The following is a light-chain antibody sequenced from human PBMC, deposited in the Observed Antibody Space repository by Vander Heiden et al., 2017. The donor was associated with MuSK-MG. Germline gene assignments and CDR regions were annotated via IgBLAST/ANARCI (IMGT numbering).Light chain of an antibody. Sequence: DIKMTQSTFSLSASVGDRVTITCRASQSISSWLNWYQQKPGKAPKLLIYAASSLQSGVPSRFSGSGSGTEFTPTISSLQPEDFATYYCQQDYSSPQTFGQGTKVEIK. CDR2: AAS. V-gene: IGKV1-39*01. CDR3: QQDYSSPQT. J-gene: IGKJ1*01. CDR1: QSISSW.